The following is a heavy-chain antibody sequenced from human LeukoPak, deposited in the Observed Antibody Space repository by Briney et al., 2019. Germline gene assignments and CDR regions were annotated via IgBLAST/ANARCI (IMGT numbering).Heavy chain of an antibody. CDR3: ARDRCSSTSCYPPDAFDI. CDR1: RDTFSRYA. V-gene: IGHV1-69*13. Sequence: SLKVSCMASRDTFSRYAISWVRQAPGQGLEWMGGIIPFFGTPSYAQKFQGRVTITADESTSTAYMELSSLRSEDTAVYYCARDRCSSTSCYPPDAFDIWGQGTMVTVSS. CDR2: IIPFFGTP. J-gene: IGHJ3*02. D-gene: IGHD2-2*01.